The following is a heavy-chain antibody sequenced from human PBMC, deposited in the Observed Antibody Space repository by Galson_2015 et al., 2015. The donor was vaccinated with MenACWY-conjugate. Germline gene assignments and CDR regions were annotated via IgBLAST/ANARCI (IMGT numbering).Heavy chain of an antibody. CDR3: VKGWFAMDV. D-gene: IGHD3-10*01. Sequence: SLRLSCAASGFTLSSSAMNWVRQAPGKGLEWVSTIGGSDDNTYYPDSVRGRFTTSRDTSKSTLDLQMNSLRAEDTAVYYCVKGWFAMDVWGQGTTVTVSS. CDR2: IGGSDDNT. V-gene: IGHV3-23*01. CDR1: GFTLSSSA. J-gene: IGHJ6*02.